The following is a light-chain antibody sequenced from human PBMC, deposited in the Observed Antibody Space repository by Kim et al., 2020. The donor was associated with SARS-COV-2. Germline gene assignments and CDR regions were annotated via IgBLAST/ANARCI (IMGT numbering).Light chain of an antibody. J-gene: IGKJ4*01. CDR1: QGIGSW. Sequence: SIGDRVIITCRASQGIGSWLAWYQQKPGRAPNLLMYGTSTLQIHVPSRFSGSGSGTDFTLIISSLQPEDFATYYCQQSNSFSPLTFGGGTKVDIK. CDR3: QQSNSFSPLT. V-gene: IGKV1-12*01. CDR2: GTS.